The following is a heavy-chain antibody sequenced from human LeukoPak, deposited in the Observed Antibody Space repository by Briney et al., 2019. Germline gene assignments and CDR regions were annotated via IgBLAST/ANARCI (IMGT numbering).Heavy chain of an antibody. CDR3: ARRDYYDSSGFGN. CDR1: GGSFSGYY. D-gene: IGHD3-22*01. J-gene: IGHJ4*02. V-gene: IGHV4-34*01. Sequence: SETLSLTCAVYGGSFSGYYWSWIRQPPGKGLEWIGEINHSGSTNYNPSLKSRVTISVDTSKNQFPLKLSSVTAADTAVYYCARRDYYDSSGFGNWGQGTLVTVSS. CDR2: INHSGST.